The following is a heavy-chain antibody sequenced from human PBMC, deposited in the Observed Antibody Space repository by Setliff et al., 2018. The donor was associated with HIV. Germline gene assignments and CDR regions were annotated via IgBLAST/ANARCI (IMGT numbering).Heavy chain of an antibody. CDR1: GYTFSGYH. J-gene: IGHJ4*02. Sequence: ASVKVSCKASGYTFSGYHMYWVRQAPGQGLEWMGRINPSGGRAGSAQMFQGRLTMTRDTSTSTAYMELSSLTSDDTAIYYCARGRLSWSPDFWGQGTLVTVSS. V-gene: IGHV1-8*02. CDR2: INPSGGRA. CDR3: ARGRLSWSPDF.